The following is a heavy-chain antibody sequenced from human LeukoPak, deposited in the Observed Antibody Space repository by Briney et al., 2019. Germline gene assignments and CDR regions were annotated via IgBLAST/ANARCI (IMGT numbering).Heavy chain of an antibody. CDR1: GGSISSYY. J-gene: IGHJ4*02. Sequence: SETLSLTCTVSGGSISSYYWSWIRQPPGKGLEWIGYIYYSGSTNYNPSLKSRVTISVDTSKNQFSLRLSSVTAADTAIYYCASDYFDRTGYYGFIYWGQGSLVTISS. D-gene: IGHD3-22*01. CDR3: ASDYFDRTGYYGFIY. CDR2: IYYSGST. V-gene: IGHV4-59*12.